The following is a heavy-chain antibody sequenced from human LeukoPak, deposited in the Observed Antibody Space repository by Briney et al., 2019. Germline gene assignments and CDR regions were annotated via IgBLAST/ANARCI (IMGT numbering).Heavy chain of an antibody. J-gene: IGHJ1*01. D-gene: IGHD5-18*01. Sequence: SETLSLTCTVSGGSISSYYWSWIRQPPGKGLEWIGYIYYSGSTNYNPSPKSRVTISVDTSKNQFSLKLSSVTAADTAVYYCARGGYSYGYEYFQHWGQGTLVTVSS. CDR1: GGSISSYY. V-gene: IGHV4-59*01. CDR2: IYYSGST. CDR3: ARGGYSYGYEYFQH.